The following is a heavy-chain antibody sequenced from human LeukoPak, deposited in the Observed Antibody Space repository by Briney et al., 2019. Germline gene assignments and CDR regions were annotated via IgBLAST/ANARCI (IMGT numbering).Heavy chain of an antibody. CDR1: GFTFSSDA. J-gene: IGHJ4*02. CDR2: ISGSSVTT. V-gene: IGHV3-23*01. Sequence: GGSLRLSYEGSGFTFSSDAMSWVRQAPGKGLEWVSAISGSSVTTYYADSVKGRFTISRDNSKNTLYLQMNSLRAGDTALYYCAISSGYYFPFDYWGQGTLVTVSS. D-gene: IGHD3-22*01. CDR3: AISSGYYFPFDY.